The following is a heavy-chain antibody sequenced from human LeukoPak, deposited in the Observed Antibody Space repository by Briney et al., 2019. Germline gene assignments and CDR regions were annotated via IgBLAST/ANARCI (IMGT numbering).Heavy chain of an antibody. D-gene: IGHD5/OR15-5a*01. CDR1: GFTFSDYY. CDR3: AGEVASTYNWFDP. V-gene: IGHV3-11*04. CDR2: ISSSGSTI. J-gene: IGHJ5*02. Sequence: GGSLRLSCAASGFTFSDYYMSWIRQAPGKGLEWVSYISSSGSTIYYADSVKGRFTISRDNAKNSLYLRMNSLRAEDTAVYYCAGEVASTYNWFDPWGQGTLVTVSS.